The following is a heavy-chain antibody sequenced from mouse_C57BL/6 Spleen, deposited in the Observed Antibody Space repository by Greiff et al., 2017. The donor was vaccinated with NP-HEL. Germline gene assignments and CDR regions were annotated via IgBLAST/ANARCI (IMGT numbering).Heavy chain of an antibody. V-gene: IGHV5-4*03. Sequence: DVMLVESGGGLVKPGGSLKLSCAASGFTFSSYAMSWVRQTPEKRLEWVATISDGGSYTYYPDNVKGRFTISRDNAKNNLYLQMSHLKSEDTAMYYCARGGDYAHFDYWGQGTTLTVSS. CDR3: ARGGDYAHFDY. CDR2: ISDGGSYT. J-gene: IGHJ2*01. D-gene: IGHD2-4*01. CDR1: GFTFSSYA.